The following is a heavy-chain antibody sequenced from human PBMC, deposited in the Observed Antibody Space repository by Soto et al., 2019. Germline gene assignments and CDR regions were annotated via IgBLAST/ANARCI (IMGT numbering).Heavy chain of an antibody. Sequence: VQLVESGGGLVQPGGSLRLSCAASGFTFSSYWMQWVRQTPGKGLVWVGRITNDGKSAYYADSVKGRFTISRDNAKNTLYLLMNGLRDDDTSVFYCARYICGGPDVWGKGTTVIVNS. J-gene: IGHJ6*04. CDR2: ITNDGKSA. V-gene: IGHV3-74*01. D-gene: IGHD2-21*01. CDR3: ARYICGGPDV. CDR1: GFTFSSYW.